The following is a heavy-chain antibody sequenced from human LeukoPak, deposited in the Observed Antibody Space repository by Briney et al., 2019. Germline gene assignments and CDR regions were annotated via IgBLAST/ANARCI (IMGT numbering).Heavy chain of an antibody. CDR1: GGSFSGYY. D-gene: IGHD3-3*01. CDR3: ARSAYYDFWSGYLRPTYYGMDV. J-gene: IGHJ6*02. Sequence: PSETLSLTCAVYGGSFSGYYWSWIRQPPGKGLEWIGEINHSGSTNYNPSLKSRVTISVDTSKNQFSLKLSSVTAADTAVYYCARSAYYDFWSGYLRPTYYGMDVWGQGTTVTASS. V-gene: IGHV4-34*01. CDR2: INHSGST.